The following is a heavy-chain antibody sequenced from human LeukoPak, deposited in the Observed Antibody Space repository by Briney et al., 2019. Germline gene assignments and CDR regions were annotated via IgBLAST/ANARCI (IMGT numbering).Heavy chain of an antibody. CDR2: ISSTSSYI. CDR1: GFTFSSYG. V-gene: IGHV3-21*06. D-gene: IGHD2-2*01. Sequence: PGGSLRLSCAASGFTFSSYGMHWVRQAPGKGLEWVSSISSTSSYIYYADSVKGRFTISRDNAKNSLYLQMNSLRAEDTAVYYCARADIVVVPTAIGEGDWGQGTLVTVSS. CDR3: ARADIVVVPTAIGEGD. J-gene: IGHJ4*02.